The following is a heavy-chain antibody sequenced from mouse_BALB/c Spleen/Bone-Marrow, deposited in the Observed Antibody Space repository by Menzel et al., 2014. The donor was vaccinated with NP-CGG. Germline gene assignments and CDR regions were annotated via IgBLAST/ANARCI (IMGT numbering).Heavy chain of an antibody. CDR2: IDPANGNT. CDR3: AYYRYDEGGFAF. Sequence: VQLQQSGAELVKPGASVKLSRTASGFNIKDTYMHWVKQRPEQGLEWIVGIDPANGNTKYDPKFQGKATITADTSSNTAYLQLSSLTSEDTAVYYCAYYRYDEGGFAFWGQGTLVTVSA. J-gene: IGHJ3*01. CDR1: GFNIKDTY. D-gene: IGHD2-14*01. V-gene: IGHV14-3*02.